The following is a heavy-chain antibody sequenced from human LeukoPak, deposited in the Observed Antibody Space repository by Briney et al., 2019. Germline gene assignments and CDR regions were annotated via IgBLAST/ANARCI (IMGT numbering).Heavy chain of an antibody. D-gene: IGHD3-22*01. J-gene: IGHJ4*02. CDR3: ARVLHKRNYDSTTYYGY. Sequence: GGSLRLSCAASGFTFSSYAMHWVRQAPGKGLEWVAVISYDGSNKKYGDSVKGRFTISRDNSKNTLDLQMNSLRAEDTAVYYCARVLHKRNYDSTTYYGYWGQGTLVTVSS. CDR2: ISYDGSNK. V-gene: IGHV3-30*04. CDR1: GFTFSSYA.